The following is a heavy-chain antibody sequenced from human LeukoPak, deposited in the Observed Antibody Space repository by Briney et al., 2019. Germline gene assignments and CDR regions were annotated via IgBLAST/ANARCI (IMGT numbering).Heavy chain of an antibody. V-gene: IGHV4-39*07. Sequence: SETLSLTCTVSGGSISSSSYYWGWIRQPPGKGLEWIGSIYYSGSTYYNPSLKSRVTISVDTSKNQFSLKLTSVTAADTAVYFCARAGCSGGSCYESRGAFDIWGQGTMVTVSS. D-gene: IGHD2-15*01. CDR3: ARAGCSGGSCYESRGAFDI. J-gene: IGHJ3*02. CDR2: IYYSGST. CDR1: GGSISSSSYY.